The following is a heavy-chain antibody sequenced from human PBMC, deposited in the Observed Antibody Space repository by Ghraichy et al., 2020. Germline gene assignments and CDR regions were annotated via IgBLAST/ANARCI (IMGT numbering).Heavy chain of an antibody. D-gene: IGHD5-18*01. CDR2: IYYSGST. J-gene: IGHJ4*02. V-gene: IGHV4-59*01. CDR3: ARDGYSYGFQYFDY. Sequence: SETLSLTCTVSGGSISSYYWSWIRQPPGKGLEWIGYIYYSGSTNYNPSLKSRVTISVDTSKNQFSLKLSSVTAADTAVYYCARDGYSYGFQYFDYWGQGTLVTVSS. CDR1: GGSISSYY.